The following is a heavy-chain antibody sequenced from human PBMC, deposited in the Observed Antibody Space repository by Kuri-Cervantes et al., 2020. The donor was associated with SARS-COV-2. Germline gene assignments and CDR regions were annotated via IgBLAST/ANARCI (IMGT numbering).Heavy chain of an antibody. D-gene: IGHD2-2*02. Sequence: SETLSLTCTVSGGSISSSSYYWGWIRQPPGKGLEWIGSIYYSGSTYYNPSLKSRVTISVDTSKNQCSRKLSSVTAADTAVYYCASQAAKYCSSTSCYTGVFDYWGQGTLVTVSS. V-gene: IGHV4-39*07. CDR3: ASQAAKYCSSTSCYTGVFDY. J-gene: IGHJ4*02. CDR2: IYYSGST. CDR1: GGSISSSSYY.